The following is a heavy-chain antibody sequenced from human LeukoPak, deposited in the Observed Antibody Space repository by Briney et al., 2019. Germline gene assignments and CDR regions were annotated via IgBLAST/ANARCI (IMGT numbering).Heavy chain of an antibody. D-gene: IGHD3-22*01. J-gene: IGHJ4*02. V-gene: IGHV4-34*01. CDR1: GGSFSGYY. CDR3: ARRPMIANFDY. Sequence: PSETLSLTCAVYGGSFSGYYWSWIRQPPGKGLEWIGEINHSGSTNYNPSLKSRVTISVDTSKNQFSLKLSSVTAADTAVYYCARRPMIANFDYWGQGTLVTVSS. CDR2: INHSGST.